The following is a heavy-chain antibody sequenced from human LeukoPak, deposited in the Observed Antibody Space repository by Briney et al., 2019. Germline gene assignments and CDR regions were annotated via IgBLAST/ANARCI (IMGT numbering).Heavy chain of an antibody. CDR3: ARARGSSSPRVEYFQH. D-gene: IGHD6-13*01. V-gene: IGHV4-38-2*01. J-gene: IGHJ1*01. CDR1: GYSISSGYY. CDR2: IYHSGST. Sequence: PSETLSLTCAVSGYSISSGYYWGWIRQPPGKGLEWIGSIYHSGSTYYNPPLKSRVTISVDTSKNQFSLKLSSVTAADTAVYYCARARGSSSPRVEYFQHWGQGTLVTVSS.